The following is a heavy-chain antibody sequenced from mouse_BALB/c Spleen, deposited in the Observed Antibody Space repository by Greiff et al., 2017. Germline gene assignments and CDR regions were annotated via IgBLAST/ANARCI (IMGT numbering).Heavy chain of an antibody. D-gene: IGHD4-1*01. CDR1: GFAFSSYD. J-gene: IGHJ4*01. Sequence: DVMLVESGGGLVKPGGSLKLSCAASGFAFSSYDMSWVRQTPEKRLEWVAYISSGGGSTYYPDTVKGRFTISRDNAKNTLYLQMSSLKSEDTAMYYCARHSLTGTHAMDYWGQGTSVTVSS. CDR2: ISSGGGST. V-gene: IGHV5-12-1*01. CDR3: ARHSLTGTHAMDY.